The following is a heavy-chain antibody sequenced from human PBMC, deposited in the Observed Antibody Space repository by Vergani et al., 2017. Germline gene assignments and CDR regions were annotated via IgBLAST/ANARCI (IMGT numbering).Heavy chain of an antibody. J-gene: IGHJ3*02. D-gene: IGHD3-22*01. V-gene: IGHV5-51*01. Sequence: EVQLVQSGAEVKKPGESLKISCKGSGYSFTSYWIGWVRQMPGKGLEWMGIIYPGDSDTRYSPSFQGQVTISADKSISTAYLQWSSLKASDTAMYYCARHGYYDSSGYYVEFDAFDIRGQGTMVTVSS. CDR1: GYSFTSYW. CDR3: ARHGYYDSSGYYVEFDAFDI. CDR2: IYPGDSDT.